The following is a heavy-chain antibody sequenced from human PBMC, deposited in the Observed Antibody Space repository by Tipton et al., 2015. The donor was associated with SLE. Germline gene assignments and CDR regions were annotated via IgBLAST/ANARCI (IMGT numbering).Heavy chain of an antibody. CDR2: IYYSGNT. V-gene: IGHV4-59*12. J-gene: IGHJ6*04. D-gene: IGHD1-7*01. Sequence: TLSLTCTVSGGSIGGFYWNWIRQSPGKGLEWIGYIYYSGNTYYNPSLGSRLTISVDTSKDQFSLRLTSVTAADTAVYYCARATDWNLSPDVWGKGTTVTVSS. CDR3: ARATDWNLSPDV. CDR1: GGSIGGFY.